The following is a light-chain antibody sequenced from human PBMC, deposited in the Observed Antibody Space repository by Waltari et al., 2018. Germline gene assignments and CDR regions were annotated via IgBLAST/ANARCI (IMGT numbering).Light chain of an antibody. CDR3: SSYTSSDTLL. CDR2: DVN. Sequence: QSALTQPASVSGPPGQSIPISRTGTSIYIGGYAFVSWYQQHPGKIPKLMIYDVNKRPSGVSNRFSGSKSGNTASLTISGLQADDEANYYCSSYTSSDTLLFGGGTQLTVL. V-gene: IGLV2-14*03. CDR1: SIYIGGYAF. J-gene: IGLJ2*01.